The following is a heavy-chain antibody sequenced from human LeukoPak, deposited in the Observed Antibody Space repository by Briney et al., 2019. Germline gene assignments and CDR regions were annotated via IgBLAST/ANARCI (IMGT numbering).Heavy chain of an antibody. Sequence: ASVKVSCKASGYTFTGYYMHWVRQAPGQGLEWMGWINPNSGGTNYAQKFQGRVTMTRDTSISTAYMELSRLRSDDTAVYYCARVVGYCSSTSCYPDNYFDYWGQGTLVTVSS. CDR3: ARVVGYCSSTSCYPDNYFDY. CDR1: GYTFTGYY. CDR2: INPNSGGT. J-gene: IGHJ4*02. D-gene: IGHD2-2*01. V-gene: IGHV1-2*02.